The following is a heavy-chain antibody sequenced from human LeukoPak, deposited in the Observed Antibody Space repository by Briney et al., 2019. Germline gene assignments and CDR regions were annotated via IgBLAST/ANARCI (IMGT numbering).Heavy chain of an antibody. V-gene: IGHV4-34*01. J-gene: IGHJ4*02. CDR2: INHSGST. CDR3: ASPHYDYVWGSYRYLGDY. D-gene: IGHD3-16*02. Sequence: SETLSLTCAVYGGSFSGYYWSWIRQPPGKGLERIGEINHSGSTNYNPSLKSRVTISVDTSKNQFSLKLSSVTAADTAVYYCASPHYDYVWGSYRYLGDYWGQGTLVTVSS. CDR1: GGSFSGYY.